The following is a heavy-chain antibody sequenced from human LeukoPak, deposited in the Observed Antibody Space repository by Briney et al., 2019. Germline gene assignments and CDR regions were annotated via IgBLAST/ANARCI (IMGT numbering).Heavy chain of an antibody. J-gene: IGHJ4*02. CDR2: INWNGYST. CDR3: ARVDEYYYVIDY. CDR1: GFTFSSYW. D-gene: IGHD3-10*02. V-gene: IGHV3-20*04. Sequence: TGGSLRLSCAASGFTFSSYWMHWVRQAPGKGLERVSGINWNGYSTDYADSVKGRFTISRDNAKNSLYLQMNSLRAEDTALYYCARVDEYYYVIDYWGQGTLVTVSS.